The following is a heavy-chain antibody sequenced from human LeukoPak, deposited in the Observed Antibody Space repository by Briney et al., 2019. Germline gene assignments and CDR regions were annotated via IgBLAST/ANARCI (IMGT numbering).Heavy chain of an antibody. CDR3: ARGLLRTGIAVAGTVSGAFDI. D-gene: IGHD6-19*01. J-gene: IGHJ3*02. Sequence: GGSLRLSCAASGFTFSSYAMHWVRQAPGKGLEWVAVISYDGSNKYYADSVKGRFTISRDNSKNTLYLQMNSLRAEDTAVYYCARGLLRTGIAVAGTVSGAFDIWGQGTMVTVSS. V-gene: IGHV3-30*14. CDR1: GFTFSSYA. CDR2: ISYDGSNK.